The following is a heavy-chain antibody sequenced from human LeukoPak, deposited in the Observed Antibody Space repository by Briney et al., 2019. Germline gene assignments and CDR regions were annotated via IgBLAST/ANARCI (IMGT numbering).Heavy chain of an antibody. V-gene: IGHV1-2*02. D-gene: IGHD6-19*01. CDR1: GYTFTGYY. Sequence: ASVKVSCKASGYTFTGYYMHWVRQAPGQGLEWMGWINPNSGGTNYAQKFQGRVTMTRDTSISTAYMELSRLRSDDTAVYYCARDFWIEVAGSHFDYWGQGTLVTVSS. CDR2: INPNSGGT. CDR3: ARDFWIEVAGSHFDY. J-gene: IGHJ4*02.